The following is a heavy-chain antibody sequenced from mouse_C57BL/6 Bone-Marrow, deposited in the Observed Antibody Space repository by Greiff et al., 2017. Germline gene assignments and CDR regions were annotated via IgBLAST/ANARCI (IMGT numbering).Heavy chain of an antibody. Sequence: QVQLQQSGPELVKPGASVKISCKASGYAFSSSWMNWVKQRPGKGLEWIGRIYPGDGDTNYNGKFKGKATLTADKSSSTAYMQLSSLTSEDSAVYFGARRGYGSSYWYFDVWGTGTTVTVSS. J-gene: IGHJ1*03. D-gene: IGHD1-1*01. CDR3: ARRGYGSSYWYFDV. CDR2: IYPGDGDT. CDR1: GYAFSSSW. V-gene: IGHV1-82*01.